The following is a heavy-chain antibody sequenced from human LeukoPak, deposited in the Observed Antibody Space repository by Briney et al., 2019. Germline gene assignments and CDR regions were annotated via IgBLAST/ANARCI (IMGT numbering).Heavy chain of an antibody. Sequence: GGSLRLSCAASGFIFSSYSMSWVRQAPGKGLEWVSAISSSAAGTYYADSVKGRFTISRDNSKNTLYLQMNSLRAEDTAVYYCAPGGGASYFDYWGQGALVTVSS. V-gene: IGHV3-23*01. CDR2: ISSSAAGT. J-gene: IGHJ4*02. CDR1: GFIFSSYS. D-gene: IGHD3-16*01. CDR3: APGGGASYFDY.